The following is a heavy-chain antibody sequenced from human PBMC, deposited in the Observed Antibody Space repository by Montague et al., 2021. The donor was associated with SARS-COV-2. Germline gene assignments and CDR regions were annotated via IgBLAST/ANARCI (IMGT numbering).Heavy chain of an antibody. Sequence: SETLSLTCTVSGGSISSSYWSWVRQPPGKGLEWIGYIYYSGSTNYNPSLATRVTISVDPSKNQFSLTLSSVTAADTAVYYCAREDRWTWFDAWGQGTLVIVSS. V-gene: IGHV4-59*01. J-gene: IGHJ5*02. D-gene: IGHD5-24*01. CDR2: IYYSGST. CDR1: GGSISSSY. CDR3: AREDRWTWFDA.